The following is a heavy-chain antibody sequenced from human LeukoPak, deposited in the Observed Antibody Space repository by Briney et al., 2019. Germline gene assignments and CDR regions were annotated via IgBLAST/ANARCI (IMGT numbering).Heavy chain of an antibody. CDR2: ISSSGSTI. V-gene: IGHV3-11*01. CDR3: ARSGYYYYYYMDV. J-gene: IGHJ6*03. CDR1: GFTFSDYY. Sequence: PGGSLRLSCAASGFTFSDYYMSWIRQAPGKGLEWVSYISSSGSTIYYADSVKGRFTISRDNTKNSLYLQMNSLRAEDTAVYYCARSGYYYYYYMDVWGKGTTVTVSS.